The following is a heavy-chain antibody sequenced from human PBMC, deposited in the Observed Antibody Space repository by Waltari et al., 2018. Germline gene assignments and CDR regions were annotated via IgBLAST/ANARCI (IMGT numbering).Heavy chain of an antibody. CDR3: TRGEIRVEPNGAFDL. CDR2: IFTTPGLV. Sequence: QVQLVQSGAEVKPPGSSVNVSCQASGGPLDNYVITWGRQAPGHGLEWWGRIFTTPGLVTFAEKFHGRVAFTAHSSTTTAHMELSNLQLDDTAVYFCTRGEIRVEPNGAFDLWGQGTVVAVSS. D-gene: IGHD1-26*01. J-gene: IGHJ3*01. V-gene: IGHV1-69*04. CDR1: GGPLDNYV.